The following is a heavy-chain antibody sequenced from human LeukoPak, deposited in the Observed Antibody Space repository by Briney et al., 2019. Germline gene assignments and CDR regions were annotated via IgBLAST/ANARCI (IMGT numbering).Heavy chain of an antibody. J-gene: IGHJ4*02. CDR3: ARQAGAAAGFFDY. CDR2: IHYGGST. Sequence: SETLSLTCTVTGDSISRSSYYWGWIRQPPGKGLEWIGSIHYGGSTYSNPSLKSRVTISVDTSKNQFSLKLSSVTAADTAVYYCARQAGAAAGFFDYWGQGTLVTVSS. D-gene: IGHD6-13*01. CDR1: GDSISRSSYY. V-gene: IGHV4-39*01.